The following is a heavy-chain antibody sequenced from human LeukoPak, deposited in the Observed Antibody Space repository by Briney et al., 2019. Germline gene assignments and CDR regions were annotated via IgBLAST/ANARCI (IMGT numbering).Heavy chain of an antibody. Sequence: SVKVSCKASGGTFSSYAISWVRQAPGQGLEWMGGIIPIFGTANYAQKFQGRVTITADESTSTAYMELSSLRSEDTAVYYCASYYDSSGYYHGWGQGTLVTVSS. CDR2: IIPIFGTA. J-gene: IGHJ4*02. CDR1: GGTFSSYA. CDR3: ASYYDSSGYYHG. V-gene: IGHV1-69*13. D-gene: IGHD3-22*01.